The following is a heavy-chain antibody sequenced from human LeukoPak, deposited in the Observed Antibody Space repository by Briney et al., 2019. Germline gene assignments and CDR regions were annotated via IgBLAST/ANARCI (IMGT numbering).Heavy chain of an antibody. D-gene: IGHD2-15*01. CDR3: ASFGLLPYFQY. CDR2: ISYDGSNK. J-gene: IGHJ1*01. V-gene: IGHV3-30*03. CDR1: GFTFSSYG. Sequence: GGSLRLSCAASGFTFSSYGMHWVRQAPGKGLEWVAVISYDGSNKYYADSVKGRFTISRDNSKNTLYLQMNSLRAEDTAVYYCASFGLLPYFQYWGQGALVAVSS.